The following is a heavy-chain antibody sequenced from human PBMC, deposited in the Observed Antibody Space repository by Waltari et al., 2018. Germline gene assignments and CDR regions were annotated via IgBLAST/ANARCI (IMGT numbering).Heavy chain of an antibody. Sequence: EVQLVESGGGLVQPGGYLTLSGVASGLMFRSYSMNWVRRAPGKGLEWVSSISGDNSYTYYSGSVKGRFTISRDNAKNSLFLQMNGLRDEDTAIYYCAKEGLGGDRQFDYWGQGTLVSVSS. J-gene: IGHJ4*02. D-gene: IGHD2-21*02. V-gene: IGHV3-21*06. CDR3: AKEGLGGDRQFDY. CDR2: ISGDNSYT. CDR1: GLMFRSYS.